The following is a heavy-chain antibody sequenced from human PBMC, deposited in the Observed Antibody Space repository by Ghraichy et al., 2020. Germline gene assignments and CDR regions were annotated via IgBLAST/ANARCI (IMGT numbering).Heavy chain of an antibody. CDR2: IIPILGIA. J-gene: IGHJ4*02. Sequence: SVKVSCKASGGTFSSYAISWVRQAPGQGLEWMGRIIPILGIANYAQKFQGRVTITADKSTSTTYMELSSLRSEDTAVYYCARALGYCSSTSCSDYWGQGTLVTVSS. V-gene: IGHV1-69*04. CDR3: ARALGYCSSTSCSDY. D-gene: IGHD2-2*01. CDR1: GGTFSSYA.